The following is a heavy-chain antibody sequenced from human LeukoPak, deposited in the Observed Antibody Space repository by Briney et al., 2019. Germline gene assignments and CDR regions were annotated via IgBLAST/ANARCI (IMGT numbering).Heavy chain of an antibody. CDR1: GYRFTTYW. CDR2: INPSDSDT. Sequence: GESLQISCQGSGYRFTTYWIAWLRQLPGKGLECMGIINPSDSDTRYRPSLQGQVTISVDKSITTAYLQWNSLKAPDTAIYYCARLPNGGVWYFDVWGRGTLVTVSS. J-gene: IGHJ2*01. D-gene: IGHD2-8*01. V-gene: IGHV5-51*01. CDR3: ARLPNGGVWYFDV.